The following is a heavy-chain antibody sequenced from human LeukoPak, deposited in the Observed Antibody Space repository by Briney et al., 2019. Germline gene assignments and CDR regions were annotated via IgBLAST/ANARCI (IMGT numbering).Heavy chain of an antibody. CDR1: GFTFSSYW. CDR2: IKQDGSEK. D-gene: IGHD6-13*01. V-gene: IGHV3-7*04. Sequence: GGSLRLSCAASGFTFSSYWMSWVRQAPGKGLEWVANIKQDGSEKYYVDSVKGRLTISRDNAKNSLYLQMNSLRAEDTAVYYCAREYSSSWYSTYYYYGMDVWGQGTTVTVSS. CDR3: AREYSSSWYSTYYYYGMDV. J-gene: IGHJ6*02.